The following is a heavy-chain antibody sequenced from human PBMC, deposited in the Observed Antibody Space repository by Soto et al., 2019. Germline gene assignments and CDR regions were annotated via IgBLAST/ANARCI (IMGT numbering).Heavy chain of an antibody. J-gene: IGHJ3*02. D-gene: IGHD1-7*01. CDR1: GGSISSSGYY. V-gene: IGHV4-39*07. CDR3: ARGRRTGTTYWGRAFDI. Sequence: PSETLSLTCTVSGGSISSSGYYWSWIRQPPGKGLEWIGEINHSGSTNYNPSLKSRVTISVDTSKNQFSLKLSSVTAADTAVYYCARGRRTGTTYWGRAFDIWGQGTMVTVSS. CDR2: INHSGST.